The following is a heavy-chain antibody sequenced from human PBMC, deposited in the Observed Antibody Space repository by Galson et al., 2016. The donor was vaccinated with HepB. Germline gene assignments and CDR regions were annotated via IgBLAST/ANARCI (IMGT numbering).Heavy chain of an antibody. D-gene: IGHD3-22*01. J-gene: IGHJ5*01. V-gene: IGHV1-18*04. CDR2: ISAYNDNT. CDR1: THTFTSYG. Sequence: SVKVSCKASTHTFTSYGFSWVRQAPGQGLEWMGWISAYNDNTNFAQKFKGRVTLTTDTSTNTAYMELTSLRSDDTAVYYCAKDMPFYDTSGYYYVVGFDSWGQGSLVTVSS. CDR3: AKDMPFYDTSGYYYVVGFDS.